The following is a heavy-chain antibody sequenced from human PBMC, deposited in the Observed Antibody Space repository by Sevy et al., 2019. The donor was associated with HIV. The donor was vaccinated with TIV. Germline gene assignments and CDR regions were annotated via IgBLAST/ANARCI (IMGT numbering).Heavy chain of an antibody. V-gene: IGHV3-9*01. Sequence: GGSLRLSCAASGFTFDDYAMHWVRQAPGKGLEWVSGISWNSGSIGYAASVKGRFTRSRDNAKNSLYLQMNSLRAEDTALQYCAKDTVEIAAAGTVGAFDIWGQGTMVTVTS. D-gene: IGHD6-13*01. J-gene: IGHJ3*02. CDR3: AKDTVEIAAAGTVGAFDI. CDR2: ISWNSGSI. CDR1: GFTFDDYA.